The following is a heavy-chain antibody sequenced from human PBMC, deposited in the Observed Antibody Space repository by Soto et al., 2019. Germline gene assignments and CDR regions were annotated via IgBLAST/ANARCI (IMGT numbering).Heavy chain of an antibody. CDR1: GYSISSGYC. D-gene: IGHD2-15*01. Sequence: TSETLSLTCAVSGYSISSGYCWGCIRQPPGKGLEWIGSIYHSGSTYYNPSLKSRVTISVDTSKNQFSLKLSSVTAADTAVYYCARETVVVAAIDYWGQGTLVTVHS. CDR3: ARETVVVAAIDY. J-gene: IGHJ4*02. V-gene: IGHV4-38-2*02. CDR2: IYHSGST.